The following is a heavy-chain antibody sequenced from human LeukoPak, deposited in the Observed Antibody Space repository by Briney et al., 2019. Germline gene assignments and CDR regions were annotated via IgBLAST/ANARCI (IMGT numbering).Heavy chain of an antibody. J-gene: IGHJ4*02. CDR1: GYTFTGYY. CDR2: INPNSGGT. Sequence: ASVKVSCKASGYTFTGYYMHWVRQAPGQGLEWMGWINPNSGGTNYAQKFQGRVTMTRDTSISTAYMELSRLRSDDTAVYYCARDHRYYDSSGYPYYWGQGTLVTVSP. CDR3: ARDHRYYDSSGYPYY. V-gene: IGHV1-2*02. D-gene: IGHD3-22*01.